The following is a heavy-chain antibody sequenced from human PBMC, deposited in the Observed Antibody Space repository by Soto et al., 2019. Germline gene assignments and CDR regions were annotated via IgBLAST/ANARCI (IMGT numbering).Heavy chain of an antibody. J-gene: IGHJ4*02. CDR1: GFTFTNHN. D-gene: IGHD2-21*01. Sequence: GGSLRLSCAASGFTFTNHNMNLVRQARGKGLERVSSISSSSSFRNYADSVKGRFSMSRDNDKNLVYLKMESLRAEDTAVYYCARDPPLSVLVVVATDDFWGQGTMVTVSS. CDR2: ISSSSSFR. V-gene: IGHV3-21*01. CDR3: ARDPPLSVLVVVATDDF.